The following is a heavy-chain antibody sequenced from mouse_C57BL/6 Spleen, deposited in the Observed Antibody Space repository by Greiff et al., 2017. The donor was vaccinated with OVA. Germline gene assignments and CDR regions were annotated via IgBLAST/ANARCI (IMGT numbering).Heavy chain of an antibody. CDR2: ISYDGSN. CDR1: GYSITSGYY. CDR3: ARVYYYGSSYYWDFDV. D-gene: IGHD1-1*01. Sequence: EVQLQESGPGLVKPSQSLSLTCSVTGYSITSGYYWNWIRQFPGNKLEWMGYISYDGSNNYNPSLKNRISITRDTSKNQFFLKLNSVTTEDTATYYCARVYYYGSSYYWDFDVWGTGTTVTVSS. J-gene: IGHJ1*03. V-gene: IGHV3-6*01.